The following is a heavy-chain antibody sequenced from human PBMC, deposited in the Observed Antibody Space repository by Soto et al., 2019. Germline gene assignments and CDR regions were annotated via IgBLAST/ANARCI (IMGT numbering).Heavy chain of an antibody. D-gene: IGHD6-6*01. Sequence: QVQLVESGRGLVKPGGSLRLSCAASGFTFSDYYMNWIRQAPGKGLEWVSYITSSGRTTYYADSVKGRFTISRDNAKNSLYLQMNSLRAEDTAVYFCARDLGLGLEYSCSPLSYYGMDVWGQGTTVTVSS. CDR3: ARDLGLGLEYSCSPLSYYGMDV. V-gene: IGHV3-11*01. CDR2: ITSSGRTT. J-gene: IGHJ6*02. CDR1: GFTFSDYY.